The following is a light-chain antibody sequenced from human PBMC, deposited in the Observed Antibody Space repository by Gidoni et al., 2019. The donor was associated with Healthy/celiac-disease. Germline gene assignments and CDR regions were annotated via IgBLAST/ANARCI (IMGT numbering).Light chain of an antibody. Sequence: SALTPPASVSGSPGQSITISCTGTSSEVGSYNLVSWYQQHPGKAPKLMIYEVSKRPSGVSNRFSGSKSGNTASLTISGLQAEDEADYYCCSYAGSSTYVFGTGTKVTVL. CDR2: EVS. CDR3: CSYAGSSTYV. CDR1: SSEVGSYNL. V-gene: IGLV2-23*02. J-gene: IGLJ1*01.